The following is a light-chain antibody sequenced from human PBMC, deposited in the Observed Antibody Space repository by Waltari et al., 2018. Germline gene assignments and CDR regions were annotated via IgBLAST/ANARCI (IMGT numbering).Light chain of an antibody. CDR2: GAS. CDR3: QQYDKWRPYT. CDR1: QSISSN. Sequence: EIVMTQSPATLSVSPGERATLSCRASQSISSNLAWYQQKPGQAPRLLIYGASTRATGIPDRFSGSGSGTQFTLTISSLQSEDFAIYYCQQYDKWRPYTFGQGTKLDLK. V-gene: IGKV3-15*01. J-gene: IGKJ2*01.